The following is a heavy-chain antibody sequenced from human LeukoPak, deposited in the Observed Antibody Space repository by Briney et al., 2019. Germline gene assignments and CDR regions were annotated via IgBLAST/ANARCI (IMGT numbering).Heavy chain of an antibody. J-gene: IGHJ4*02. V-gene: IGHV4-59*01. Sequence: SETLSLTCTVSGGSISSYYWSWIRQPPGKGLEWIGYIYYSGSTNYNPSLKSRVTISVDTSKNQFSLKLSSVTAADTAVYYCARLDSRSYDYVWGSYRHIGFGYWGQGTLVTVSS. CDR3: ARLDSRSYDYVWGSYRHIGFGY. D-gene: IGHD3-16*02. CDR1: GGSISSYY. CDR2: IYYSGST.